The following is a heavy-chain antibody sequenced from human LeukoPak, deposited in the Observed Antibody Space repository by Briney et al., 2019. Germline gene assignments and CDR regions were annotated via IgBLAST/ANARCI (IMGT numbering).Heavy chain of an antibody. CDR1: GFTLDDYA. Sequence: PGGSLRLSCAASGFTLDDYAMHWVRQAPGKGLEWVSYISSSGSTIYYADSVKGRFTISRDNAKNSLYLQMNSLRAEDTAVYYCARDSTYSSSSVGYWGQGTLVTVSS. V-gene: IGHV3-11*01. D-gene: IGHD6-6*01. CDR2: ISSSGSTI. CDR3: ARDSTYSSSSVGY. J-gene: IGHJ4*02.